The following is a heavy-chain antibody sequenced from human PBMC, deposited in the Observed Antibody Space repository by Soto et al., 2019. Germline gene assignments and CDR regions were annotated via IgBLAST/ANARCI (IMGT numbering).Heavy chain of an antibody. V-gene: IGHV1-69*13. J-gene: IGHJ5*02. D-gene: IGHD6-13*01. CDR2: IIPIFGTA. CDR1: GYTFTSYG. CDR3: ARDRAAAGGLDWFDP. Sequence: SVKVSCKASGYTFTSYGISWVRQAPGQGLEWMGGIIPIFGTANYAQKFQGRVTITADESTSTAYMELSSLRSEDTAVYYCARDRAAAGGLDWFDPWGQGTLVTVSS.